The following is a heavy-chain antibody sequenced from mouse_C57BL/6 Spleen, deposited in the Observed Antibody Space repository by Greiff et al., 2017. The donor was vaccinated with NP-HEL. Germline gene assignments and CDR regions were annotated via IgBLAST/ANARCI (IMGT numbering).Heavy chain of an antibody. J-gene: IGHJ1*03. CDR1: GFTFSDYY. CDR3: ARGGDYYGSPSYWYFDV. D-gene: IGHD1-1*01. Sequence: EVQLVESEGGLVQPGSSMKLSCTASGFTFSDYYMAWVRQVPEKGLEWVANINYDGSSTYYLDSLKSRFIISRDNAKNILYLQMSSLKSEDTATYYCARGGDYYGSPSYWYFDVWGTGTTVTVSS. CDR2: INYDGSST. V-gene: IGHV5-16*01.